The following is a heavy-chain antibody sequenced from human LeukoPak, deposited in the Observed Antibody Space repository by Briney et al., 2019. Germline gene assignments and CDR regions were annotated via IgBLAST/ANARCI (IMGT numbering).Heavy chain of an antibody. Sequence: GASVKVSCKASGYTFTSYYMHWVRQAPGQGLEWMGIINPSGGSTSYAQKFQGRVTMTRDTSTSTVYMELSSLRSEDTAVYYCARGLAYCGGDCYSGRNGMDVWGQGTTVTVSS. CDR2: INPSGGST. V-gene: IGHV1-46*01. J-gene: IGHJ6*02. CDR3: ARGLAYCGGDCYSGRNGMDV. CDR1: GYTFTSYY. D-gene: IGHD2-21*02.